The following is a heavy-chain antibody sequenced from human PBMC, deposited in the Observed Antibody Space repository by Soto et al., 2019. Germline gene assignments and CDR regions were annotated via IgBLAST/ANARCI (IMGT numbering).Heavy chain of an antibody. V-gene: IGHV4-31*03. D-gene: IGHD2-15*01. Sequence: QVQLQESGPGLVKPSQTLSLTCTVSGGSISSGGYYWSWIRQHPGKGLEWIGYIYYSGSTYYNPSLKIRVTISVDTSKNQFSLKLSSVTAADTAVYYCARGRVVVVAAAGYFDYWGQGTLVTVSS. J-gene: IGHJ4*02. CDR2: IYYSGST. CDR3: ARGRVVVVAAAGYFDY. CDR1: GGSISSGGYY.